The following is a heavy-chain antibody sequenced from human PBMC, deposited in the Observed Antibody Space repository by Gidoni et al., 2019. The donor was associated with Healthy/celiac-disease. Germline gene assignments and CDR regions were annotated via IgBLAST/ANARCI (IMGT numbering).Heavy chain of an antibody. CDR3: ARHCGGVGEAGGYFDY. Sequence: QVQLVESGGGVVQPGRSLRLPCAASGFPFSSYAMHWVRQAPGKGLEWVAVISYDGSNKYYADSVKGRFTISIVNSKNTLYLQMNSLIAEDTAVYYCARHCGGVGEAGGYFDYWGQGTLVTVSS. J-gene: IGHJ4*02. V-gene: IGHV3-30*04. D-gene: IGHD2-21*01. CDR1: GFPFSSYA. CDR2: ISYDGSNK.